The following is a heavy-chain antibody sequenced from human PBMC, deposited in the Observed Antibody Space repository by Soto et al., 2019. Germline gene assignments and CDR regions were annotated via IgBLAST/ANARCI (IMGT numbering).Heavy chain of an antibody. D-gene: IGHD3-10*01. CDR2: IKQDGSDK. V-gene: IGHV3-7*01. CDR3: ARDYYASGSHDH. Sequence: EVQLVESGGGLVQPGGSLRLSCAASGFAFSNYWMTWVRQAPGEGLEWGGNIKQDGSDKYYGDSVKGRFSISRDNAKNSLYLQMNSLRAEDTAVYYCARDYYASGSHDHWGQGTLVTVSS. CDR1: GFAFSNYW. J-gene: IGHJ4*02.